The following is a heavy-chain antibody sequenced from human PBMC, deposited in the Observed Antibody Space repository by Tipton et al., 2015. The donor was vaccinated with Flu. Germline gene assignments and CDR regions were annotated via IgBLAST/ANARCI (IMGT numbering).Heavy chain of an antibody. J-gene: IGHJ4*02. CDR2: IHKTGII. V-gene: IGHV4-38-2*01. D-gene: IGHD3-10*02. CDR1: GDSIGSDYY. CDR3: ARHTGDSVRGVIDY. Sequence: TLSLTCSVSGDSIGSDYYWGWIRQPPERGLEWIGNIHKTGIIYFNPSLKSRLTISVDTSKNQFSLRLSSVTATDTAVYYCARHTGDSVRGVIDYWGQGTLVTVSS.